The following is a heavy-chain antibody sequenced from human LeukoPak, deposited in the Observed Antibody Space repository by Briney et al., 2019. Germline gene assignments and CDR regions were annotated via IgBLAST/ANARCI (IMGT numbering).Heavy chain of an antibody. V-gene: IGHV3-23*01. D-gene: IGHD3-3*01. J-gene: IGHJ4*02. CDR2: ISGSGDST. CDR3: AKALGDFWSGVDY. Sequence: PGGSLRLSCAASGITFSSYMLTWVRQAPGKGLEGVSSISGSGDSTYYTDSVKGRFTISRDNSKNTLYLQMDSLRAEDTAVYFCAKALGDFWSGVDYWGQGTLVTVSS. CDR1: GITFSSYM.